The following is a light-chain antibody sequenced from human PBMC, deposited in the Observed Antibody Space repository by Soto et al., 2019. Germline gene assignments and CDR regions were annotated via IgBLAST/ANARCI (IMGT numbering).Light chain of an antibody. CDR1: SSNIGSNT. CDR2: SNN. Sequence: QSVLTQPPSASGTPGQRVTISCSGSSSNIGSNTVSWYQQLPGTAPKLLIYSNNQRPSVVPDRFSGSKSGTSASLAISGLQSEDEADYYCAAWDDSLNALVFGTGTKLTVL. CDR3: AAWDDSLNALV. J-gene: IGLJ1*01. V-gene: IGLV1-44*01.